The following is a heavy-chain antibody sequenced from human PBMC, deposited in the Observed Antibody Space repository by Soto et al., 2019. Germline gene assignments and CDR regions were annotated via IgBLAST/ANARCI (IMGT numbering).Heavy chain of an antibody. V-gene: IGHV3-23*01. D-gene: IGHD6-13*01. CDR2: ISGSGGST. CDR3: AKGGGRSSSYYGDY. CDR1: GFTFTNYA. J-gene: IGHJ4*02. Sequence: EVQLLESGGDLVQPGGSLRLSCAASGFTFTNYAMSWVRQAPGKGLEWVSAISGSGGSTYYADSVKGRFTISRDNSKNTLYLQVNSLRAEDTAFYYCAKGGGRSSSYYGDYWGQGTLVTVSS.